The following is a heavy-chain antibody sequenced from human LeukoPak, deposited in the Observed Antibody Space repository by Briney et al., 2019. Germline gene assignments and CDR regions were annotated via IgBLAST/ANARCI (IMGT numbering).Heavy chain of an antibody. Sequence: ASVKVSCKASGYTFTNYGISWVRQAPGQGLEWMGWISAYNGNTHYAQNLQGRITMTTDTSTSTAYMELKSLRSDDTAVYYCAGGGHRRYYYTSGSAFDPWGQGTLVTVSP. V-gene: IGHV1-18*01. J-gene: IGHJ5*02. CDR3: AGGGHRRYYYTSGSAFDP. CDR1: GYTFTNYG. D-gene: IGHD3-10*01. CDR2: ISAYNGNT.